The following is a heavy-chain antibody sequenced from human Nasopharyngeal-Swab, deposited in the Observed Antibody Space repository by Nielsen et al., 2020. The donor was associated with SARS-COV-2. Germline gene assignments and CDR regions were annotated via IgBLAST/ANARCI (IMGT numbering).Heavy chain of an antibody. Sequence: RGSLRLSCAASGFGFSAFAMSWVRQAPGKGLEWVSAAGGNDGSTFYADSVRGRFTISRDNSKNTLYLQMNSLRAEDTALYYCAKKYGTRGWYVGLDYWGQGTQVTVSS. CDR1: GFGFSAFA. D-gene: IGHD6-19*01. J-gene: IGHJ4*02. CDR2: AGGNDGST. V-gene: IGHV3-23*01. CDR3: AKKYGTRGWYVGLDY.